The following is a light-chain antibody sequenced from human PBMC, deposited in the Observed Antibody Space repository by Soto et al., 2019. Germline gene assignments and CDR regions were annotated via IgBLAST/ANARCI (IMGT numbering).Light chain of an antibody. CDR2: EGS. CDR3: CSYAGSSTLVV. V-gene: IGLV2-23*03. CDR1: SSDIGSYNL. J-gene: IGLJ2*01. Sequence: QSALTQPASVSGSPGQSITISCTGTSSDIGSYNLVSWYQQHAGKAPKVMIYEGSKRPSGVSNRFSGSKSGNTASLTISGLQAEDEADYYCCSYAGSSTLVVFGGGTKLTVL.